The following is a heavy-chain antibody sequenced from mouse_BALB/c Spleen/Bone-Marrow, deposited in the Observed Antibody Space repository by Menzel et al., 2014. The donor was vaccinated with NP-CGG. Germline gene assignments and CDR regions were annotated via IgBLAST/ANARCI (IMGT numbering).Heavy chain of an antibody. V-gene: IGHV5-12-2*01. CDR1: GFTFSSYT. J-gene: IGHJ4*01. D-gene: IGHD3-1*01. Sequence: EVKLMESGGGLVQPGGSLKLSCAASGFTFSSYTLSWVRQTPEKRLEWVAYISNGGCSTYYPDTVKGRFTISRDNAKNTLYLQMSSLKSEDTAMYYCARQLGLRWAMDYWGQGTSVTVSS. CDR3: ARQLGLRWAMDY. CDR2: ISNGGCST.